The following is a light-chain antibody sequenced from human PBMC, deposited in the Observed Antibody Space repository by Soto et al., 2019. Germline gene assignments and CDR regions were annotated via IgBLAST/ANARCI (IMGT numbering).Light chain of an antibody. CDR2: GAS. V-gene: IGKV3-20*01. J-gene: IGKJ1*01. Sequence: EIVMTQSPATLSVSPGERATLSCRASQSVGSDLAWYQQKPGQAPRLLIYGASSRATGIPDRFSGSGSGTDFTLTISRLEPEDFVVYYCQQYGSSPPKTFGQGTKVDIK. CDR1: QSVGSD. CDR3: QQYGSSPPKT.